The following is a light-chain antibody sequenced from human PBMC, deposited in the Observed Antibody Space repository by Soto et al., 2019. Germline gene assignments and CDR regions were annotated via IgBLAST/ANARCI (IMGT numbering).Light chain of an antibody. Sequence: EIVLTQSPGTLSLSPGERATLSCRASQSVSSSYLAWYQQKPGQAPRLLIYGASSRATGIPDRFSGSGSGTDFTLTISSLESEDFAVYYCQQYSSSSTWTFGQGTKVEIK. CDR3: QQYSSSSTWT. V-gene: IGKV3-20*01. CDR1: QSVSSSY. CDR2: GAS. J-gene: IGKJ1*01.